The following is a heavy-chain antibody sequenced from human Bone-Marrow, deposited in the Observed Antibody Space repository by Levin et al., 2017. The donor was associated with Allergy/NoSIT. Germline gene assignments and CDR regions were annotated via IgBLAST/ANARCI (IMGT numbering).Heavy chain of an antibody. CDR2: SYWNGDE. V-gene: IGHV2-5*01. D-gene: IGHD4-17*01. J-gene: IGHJ4*02. CDR1: GFSLNTAGVG. Sequence: SGPTLVKPTETLTLTCTFYGFSLNTAGVGVAWIRQPPGKALEWLVVSYWNGDERYNPSLRNRLSVTKDASKNQVFLTMRNMDPVDTATYYCGHRRDSYDDSGLDSWGQGILVTVSS. CDR3: GHRRDSYDDSGLDS.